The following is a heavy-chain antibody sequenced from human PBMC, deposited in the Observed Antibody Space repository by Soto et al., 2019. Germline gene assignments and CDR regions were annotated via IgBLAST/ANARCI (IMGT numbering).Heavy chain of an antibody. Sequence: QVQLQESGPGLVKPSETLSLTCTASGGSINTYYWNWIRQSPGKGLEWIGYIYYTGNTKYNPSLESRVTISXXTSKKQFFLKLTSVTPADTAVYYCAGGPYYFGLDVWGQGTTVTVSS. CDR2: IYYTGNT. CDR1: GGSINTYY. V-gene: IGHV4-59*01. D-gene: IGHD3-10*01. J-gene: IGHJ6*02. CDR3: AGGPYYFGLDV.